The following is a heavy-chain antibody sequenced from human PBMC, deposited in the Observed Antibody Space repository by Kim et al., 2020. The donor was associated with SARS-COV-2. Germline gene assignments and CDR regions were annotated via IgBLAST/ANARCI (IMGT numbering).Heavy chain of an antibody. V-gene: IGHV3-11*05. CDR1: GFTFSDYY. CDR2: ISSSSSYT. Sequence: GGSLRLSCAASGFTFSDYYMSWIRQAPGKGLEWVSYISSSSSYTNYADSVKGRFTISRDNAKNSLYLQMNSLRAEDTAVYYCARGGTLETWIQLWLLDYWGQGTLVTVSS. CDR3: ARGGTLETWIQLWLLDY. D-gene: IGHD5-18*01. J-gene: IGHJ4*02.